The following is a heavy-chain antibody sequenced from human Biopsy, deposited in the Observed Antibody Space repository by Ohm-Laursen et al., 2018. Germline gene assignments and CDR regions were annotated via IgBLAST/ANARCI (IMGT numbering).Heavy chain of an antibody. CDR2: VNPKKGDT. D-gene: IGHD2-21*02. J-gene: IGHJ5*02. Sequence: SVKVSCKTTGYTSTDDQIHWVREAPGQGLEWMGLVNPKKGDTRYAQKFQGRVTMTSDVSVATAYMELTGLTSDDTAVYFCSREQHYYSAWGQGTPVTVSS. CDR1: GYTSTDDQ. CDR3: SREQHYYSA. V-gene: IGHV1-2*06.